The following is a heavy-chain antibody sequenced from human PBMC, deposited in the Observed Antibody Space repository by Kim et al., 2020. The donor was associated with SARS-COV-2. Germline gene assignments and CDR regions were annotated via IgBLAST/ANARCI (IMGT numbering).Heavy chain of an antibody. CDR3: ARVEWFGELFGAFDI. D-gene: IGHD3-10*01. J-gene: IGHJ3*02. Sequence: ASVKVSCKASGYTFTGYYMHWVRQAPGQGLEWMGWINPNSGGTNYAQKFQGRVTMTRDTSISTAYMELSRLRSDDTAVYYCARVEWFGELFGAFDIWGQGTMVTVSS. CDR2: INPNSGGT. CDR1: GYTFTGYY. V-gene: IGHV1-2*02.